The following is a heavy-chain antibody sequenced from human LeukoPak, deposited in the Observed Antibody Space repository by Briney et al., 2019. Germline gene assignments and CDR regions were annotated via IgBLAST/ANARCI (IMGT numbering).Heavy chain of an antibody. CDR1: GFTFSNYG. D-gene: IGHD3-10*01. V-gene: IGHV3-30*18. CDR3: AKSGEGRFYGLDY. CDR2: ILYDGSNK. Sequence: SGGSLRLSCAASGFTFSNYGMHWARQATGKGLEWVALILYDGSNKYYTDSVKGRFNISRDNSKNTLYLQMNSLRADDTAVYYCAKSGEGRFYGLDYWGQGTLVTVSS. J-gene: IGHJ4*02.